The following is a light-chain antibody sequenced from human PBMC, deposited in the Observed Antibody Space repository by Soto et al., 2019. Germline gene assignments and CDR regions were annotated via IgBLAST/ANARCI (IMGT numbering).Light chain of an antibody. CDR2: GAS. CDR1: QTITTF. J-gene: IGKJ4*01. Sequence: DIQMTQSPSSLSAYVGDRVTITCRASQTITTFLNWYQQRPGKAPKLLVYGASRLYSGVPSRFSAGGSGTHFNLTISSLQPEDFATYYCQQSHNLPLTFGGVTKVE. CDR3: QQSHNLPLT. V-gene: IGKV1-39*01.